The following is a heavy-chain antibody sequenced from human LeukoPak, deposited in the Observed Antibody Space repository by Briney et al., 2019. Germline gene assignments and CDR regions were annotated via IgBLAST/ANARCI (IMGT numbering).Heavy chain of an antibody. CDR2: IYTSGST. D-gene: IGHD2-2*01. CDR3: ARESIVVVPPDYYYYYYMDV. Sequence: SETLTLTCTVSGGSISSYYWSWIRQPAGKGLEWIGRIYTSGSTNYNPSLKSRVTMSVDTSKNQFSLKLSSVTAADTAVYYCARESIVVVPPDYYYYYYMDVWGRGTTVTVSS. J-gene: IGHJ6*03. V-gene: IGHV4-4*07. CDR1: GGSISSYY.